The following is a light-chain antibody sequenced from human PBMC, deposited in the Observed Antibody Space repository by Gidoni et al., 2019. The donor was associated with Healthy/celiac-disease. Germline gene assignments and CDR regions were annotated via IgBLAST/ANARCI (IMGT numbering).Light chain of an antibody. V-gene: IGKV1-5*01. CDR3: QQYNSYSGWT. Sequence: DIQMTQSPSTLSASVGDRVTITCRASQSISSWLAWYQQKPGKAPKLLIYDASSLESGVPSRFSGSGSGTEFTLTISSLQPDDFATYYCQQYNSYSGWTFXQXTKVEIK. CDR1: QSISSW. CDR2: DAS. J-gene: IGKJ1*01.